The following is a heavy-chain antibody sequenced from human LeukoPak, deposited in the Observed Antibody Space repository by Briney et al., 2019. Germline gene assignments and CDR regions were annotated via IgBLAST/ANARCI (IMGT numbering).Heavy chain of an antibody. J-gene: IGHJ4*02. D-gene: IGHD2-2*01. Sequence: GRSLRLSCAASGFSFSSYGMHWVRQAPGKGLEWVAVISYDGNKEYYVDSVKGRSTISRDNSKNMLYLQMDSLRAEDTAVYHCARERATSTSTWSFDYWGQGTLVTVSS. CDR2: ISYDGNKE. CDR3: ARERATSTSTWSFDY. V-gene: IGHV3-30*03. CDR1: GFSFSSYG.